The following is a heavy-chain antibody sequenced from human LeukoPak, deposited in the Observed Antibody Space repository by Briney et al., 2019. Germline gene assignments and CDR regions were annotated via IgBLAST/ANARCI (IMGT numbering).Heavy chain of an antibody. CDR3: ATSWGPDTSAFRWGRDGMDV. V-gene: IGHV3-11*06. D-gene: IGHD3-16*01. J-gene: IGHJ6*02. CDR2: ISSSSSYT. CDR1: GFTFSDYY. Sequence: GGSLRLSCAASGFTFSDYYMSWIRQAPGKGLEWVSYISSSSSYTNYADSVKGRFTISRDNAKNSLYLQMNSLRAEDTAVYYCATSWGPDTSAFRWGRDGMDVWGQGTTVIVS.